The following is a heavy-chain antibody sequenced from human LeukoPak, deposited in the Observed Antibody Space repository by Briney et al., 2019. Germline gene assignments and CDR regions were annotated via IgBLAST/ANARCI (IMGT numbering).Heavy chain of an antibody. Sequence: ASVKVSCKASGYTFTSYGISWVRQAPGQGLEWMGWISAYNGNTNYAQKFQGRVTMTRDTSISTAYMELSRLRSDDTAVYYCARDFRPMVRGFFVFVARYDYWGQGTLVTVSS. D-gene: IGHD3-10*01. CDR2: ISAYNGNT. J-gene: IGHJ4*02. CDR3: ARDFRPMVRGFFVFVARYDY. V-gene: IGHV1-18*01. CDR1: GYTFTSYG.